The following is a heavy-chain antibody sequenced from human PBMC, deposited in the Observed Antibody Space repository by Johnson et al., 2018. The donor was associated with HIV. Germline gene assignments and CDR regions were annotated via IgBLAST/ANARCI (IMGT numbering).Heavy chain of an antibody. Sequence: VQLVESGGGLVQPGMSLRLSCAASGFTFSSYWMTWVRQAPGTGLEWVANIKQDGSENHYVDSVTGRFTISRDNAKNSLYLQMNTRRAEDTAVYYCARGRAAAGTAYDFDIWGQGTMVTVSS. CDR2: IKQDGSEN. CDR1: GFTFSSYW. V-gene: IGHV3-7*05. J-gene: IGHJ3*02. CDR3: ARGRAAAGTAYDFDI. D-gene: IGHD6-13*01.